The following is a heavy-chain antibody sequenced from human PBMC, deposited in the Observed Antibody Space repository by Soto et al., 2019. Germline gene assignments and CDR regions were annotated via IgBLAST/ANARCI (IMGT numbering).Heavy chain of an antibody. V-gene: IGHV1-18*01. CDR3: ARGFIPENY. J-gene: IGHJ4*02. CDR2: INIYNGNT. CDR1: GYTFSDYG. Sequence: QVHLVQSEGEVKTPGASVRVSCKTSGYTFSDYGVSWVRRAPRQGPEWMGWINIYNGNTKYEQKFQGRVTLSMDTSTRTVFLELTSLTFDDAAVYYCARGFIPENYWGQGTRVTVSS. D-gene: IGHD2-2*01.